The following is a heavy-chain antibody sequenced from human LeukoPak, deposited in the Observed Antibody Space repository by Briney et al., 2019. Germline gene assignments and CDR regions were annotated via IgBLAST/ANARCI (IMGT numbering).Heavy chain of an antibody. CDR1: GFTVSSNY. CDR3: AKRGVTGYKEAFDY. J-gene: IGHJ4*02. V-gene: IGHV3-53*01. D-gene: IGHD3-9*01. Sequence: PGGSLRLSCAASGFTVSSNYMSWVRQAPGKGLEWVSVIYSGGSTYYADSVKGRFTISRDNSKHTLYLQMNSLRAEDTAVYYCAKRGVTGYKEAFDYWGQGTLVTVSS. CDR2: IYSGGST.